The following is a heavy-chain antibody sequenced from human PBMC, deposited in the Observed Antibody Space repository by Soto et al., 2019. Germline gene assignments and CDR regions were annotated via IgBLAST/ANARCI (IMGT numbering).Heavy chain of an antibody. D-gene: IGHD4-17*01. J-gene: IGHJ3*02. V-gene: IGHV4-39*01. CDR3: ATTTYGDYVRTTEDAFDI. CDR2: IYYIGST. CDR1: GGSISSSSYY. Sequence: QLQLQESGPGLVKPSETLSLTCTVSGGSISSSSYYWGWIRQPPGKGLEWIGSIYYIGSTYYNPSLTRRVTISVDTSKNQFSLKLSSVTAADTAVYYCATTTYGDYVRTTEDAFDIWGQGTMVTVSS.